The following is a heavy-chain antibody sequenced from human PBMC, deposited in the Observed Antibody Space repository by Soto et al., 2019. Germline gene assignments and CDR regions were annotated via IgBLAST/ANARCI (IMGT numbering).Heavy chain of an antibody. CDR3: ARGPERAGPGSSYFEY. J-gene: IGHJ4*02. V-gene: IGHV1-8*01. CDR2: MNPNNGNT. D-gene: IGHD3-10*01. CDR1: GYTFSSYD. Sequence: GASVKVSCKTSGYTFSSYDINWVRQATGQGLEWMGWMNPNNGNTGYAQKFQGRVTMTRNISITTAYMELSSLRSEDTAVYYCARGPERAGPGSSYFEYWGQGTPVTVSS.